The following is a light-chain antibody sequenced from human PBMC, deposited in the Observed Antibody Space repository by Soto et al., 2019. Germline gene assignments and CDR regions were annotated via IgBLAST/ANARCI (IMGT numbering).Light chain of an antibody. Sequence: IVLTQSPGTLSLSPGERATLSCRASQSVSSSYLAWDQQKPGQAHRLIIYGASSRATGIPDRFSGSGSGTDFTLTISRLEPEDFAVYYCQQYGSSPSITFGQGTRLEIK. CDR3: QQYGSSPSIT. CDR2: GAS. CDR1: QSVSSSY. V-gene: IGKV3-20*01. J-gene: IGKJ5*01.